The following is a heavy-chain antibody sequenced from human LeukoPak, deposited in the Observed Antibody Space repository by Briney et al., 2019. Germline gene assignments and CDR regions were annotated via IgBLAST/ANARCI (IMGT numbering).Heavy chain of an antibody. V-gene: IGHV4-61*02. J-gene: IGHJ4*02. D-gene: IGHD3-22*01. CDR1: GTSIRSGSYY. CDR2: MYIGGRT. Sequence: SQTLSLTCTVTGTSIRSGSYYWNWIRQAAGKGLEWIGRMYIGGRTTYNPSLKSRVTISVDTSKNQFSLKLSSVTAADTAVYYCARQPVDSSGYYFDYWGQGTLVTVSS. CDR3: ARQPVDSSGYYFDY.